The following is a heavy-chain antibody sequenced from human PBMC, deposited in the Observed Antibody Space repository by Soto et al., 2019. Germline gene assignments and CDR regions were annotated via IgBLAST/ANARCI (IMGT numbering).Heavy chain of an antibody. CDR2: INAGNGNT. CDR1: GYTFTSYA. D-gene: IGHD4-4*01. CDR3: ARGPVTTDGTYYYGTDV. J-gene: IGHJ6*02. V-gene: IGHV1-3*01. Sequence: ASVKVSCKASGYTFTSYAMHWVRQAPGQRLEWMGWINAGNGNTKYSQKFQGRVTITRDTSASTAYMELSSLRSEDTAVYYCARGPVTTDGTYYYGTDVWGQGTRVTVSS.